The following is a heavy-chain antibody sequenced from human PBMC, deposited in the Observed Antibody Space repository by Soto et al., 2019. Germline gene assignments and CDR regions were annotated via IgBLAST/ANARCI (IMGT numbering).Heavy chain of an antibody. Sequence: GGSLRLSCAVSGFTFSGYEMNWVRQAPGKGLEWISHISTIDGTIYYADSVKGRFTISSNNAKNSLYLQMNSLRAEDTAVYYCARSSGSYRPFGSWGQGTLVTVSS. V-gene: IGHV3-48*03. J-gene: IGHJ4*02. CDR3: ARSSGSYRPFGS. CDR1: GFTFSGYE. D-gene: IGHD3-22*01. CDR2: ISTIDGTI.